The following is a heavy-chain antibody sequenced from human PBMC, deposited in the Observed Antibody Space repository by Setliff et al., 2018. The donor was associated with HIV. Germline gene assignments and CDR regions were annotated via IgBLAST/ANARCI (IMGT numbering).Heavy chain of an antibody. D-gene: IGHD6-13*01. J-gene: IGHJ6*03. CDR1: GGSISSGTYY. CDR3: ARLPFEYSSHMYYYYMDV. CDR2: IYYSGST. V-gene: IGHV4-39*07. Sequence: PSETLSLTCTVSGGSISSGTYYWGWIRQPPGKGLEWIGSIYYSGSTNYNPSLKSRVTISVYTSTNQFSLKLSSVTAADTAVYYCARLPFEYSSHMYYYYMDVWGKGTTVTVSS.